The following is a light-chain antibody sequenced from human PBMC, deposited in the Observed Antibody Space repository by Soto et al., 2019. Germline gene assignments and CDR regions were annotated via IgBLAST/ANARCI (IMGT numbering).Light chain of an antibody. Sequence: DIQMTQSPSSLSASVGDRVTITCRTSQSISTYLNWYQQKPGKAPNLLISAASSLVSGVPSRFSGSGSGTDFTLTISSLQPEDFATYYCQQSYSTPRTFGQGTKVDIK. CDR3: QQSYSTPRT. V-gene: IGKV1-39*01. J-gene: IGKJ1*01. CDR1: QSISTY. CDR2: AAS.